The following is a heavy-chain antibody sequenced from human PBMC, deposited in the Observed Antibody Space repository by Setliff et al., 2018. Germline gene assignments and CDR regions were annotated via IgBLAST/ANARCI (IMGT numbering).Heavy chain of an antibody. Sequence: ASVKVSCKASGYTFTTYGIAWVRQAPGQGLDWMGWISGYSGKTLYAPKFQDRVTMTTDTSTGTAYLDLRSLTSDDTAVYFCSRLVRYCTKTACQTLPGGEYWGQGTLVTGSS. CDR3: SRLVRYCTKTACQTLPGGEY. CDR1: GYTFTTYG. D-gene: IGHD2-8*01. CDR2: ISGYSGKT. V-gene: IGHV1-18*01. J-gene: IGHJ4*02.